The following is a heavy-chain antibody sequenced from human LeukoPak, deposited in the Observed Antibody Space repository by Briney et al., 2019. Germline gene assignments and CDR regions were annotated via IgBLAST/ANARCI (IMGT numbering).Heavy chain of an antibody. CDR2: IKDKSEGGTT. D-gene: IGHD4-23*01. V-gene: IGHV3-15*01. Sequence: GGSLRLSCAASGFTVNNAWMSWVRQAPRKGLEWVGRIKDKSEGGTTDYAAPVKGRFTISRDDSKNTLYLQMNSLRAEDTAVYYCARGPDYGGKPDYYFDYWGQGTLVTVSS. J-gene: IGHJ4*02. CDR1: GFTVNNAW. CDR3: ARGPDYGGKPDYYFDY.